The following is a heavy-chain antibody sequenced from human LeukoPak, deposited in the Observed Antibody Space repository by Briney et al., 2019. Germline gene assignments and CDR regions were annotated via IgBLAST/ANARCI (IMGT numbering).Heavy chain of an antibody. CDR2: INPNTGVT. V-gene: IGHV1-2*02. CDR1: GCTFTRYY. J-gene: IGHJ6*02. CDR3: ARDRTTVTTGYYGMDV. Sequence: GASVKVSCKASGCTFTRYYMHWVRQAPGQGLEWMGWINPNTGVTNYAQKFQGRVTLTRDTSIITAYMELTRLRSDDTAMYYCARDRTTVTTGYYGMDVWGQGTTLTVSS. D-gene: IGHD4-17*01.